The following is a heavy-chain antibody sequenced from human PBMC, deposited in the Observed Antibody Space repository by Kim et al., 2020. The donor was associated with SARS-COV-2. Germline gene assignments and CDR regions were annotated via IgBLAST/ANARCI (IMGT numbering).Heavy chain of an antibody. CDR2: IYYSGST. Sequence: SETLSLTCTVSGGSISSSSYYWGWIRQPPGKGLEWIGSIYYSGSTYYNPSLKSRVTISVDTSKNQFSLKLSSVTAADTAVYYCARHRGRPFDPWGQGTLVTVSS. J-gene: IGHJ5*02. CDR3: ARHRGRPFDP. D-gene: IGHD2-15*01. V-gene: IGHV4-39*01. CDR1: GGSISSSSYY.